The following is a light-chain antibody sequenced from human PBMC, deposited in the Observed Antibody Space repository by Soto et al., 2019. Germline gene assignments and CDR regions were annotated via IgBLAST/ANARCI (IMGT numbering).Light chain of an antibody. CDR1: NSNIGAGYD. J-gene: IGLJ2*01. CDR2: GNT. Sequence: QSVLTQPPSVSGAPGQRVTISCTGSNSNIGAGYDVHWYQHIPGVAPKLLIHGNTNRPSGVPDRFSGSKSGASASLAIAGLQAEDEADYYCQTFDSSLSDVVFGGGTKVTVL. CDR3: QTFDSSLSDVV. V-gene: IGLV1-40*01.